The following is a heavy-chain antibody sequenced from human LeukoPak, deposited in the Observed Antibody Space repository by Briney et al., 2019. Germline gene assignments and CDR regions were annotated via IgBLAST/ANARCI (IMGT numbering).Heavy chain of an antibody. J-gene: IGHJ6*02. V-gene: IGHV1-2*02. CDR3: ARSTVLLWFGDSSGMDV. D-gene: IGHD3-10*01. CDR1: GYTFTGYY. Sequence: ASVKVSCKASGYTFTGYYMHWVRQAPGQGLEWMGWINPNSGGTNYAQKFQGRVTMTRDTSISTAYMELSRLRSDDTAVYYCARSTVLLWFGDSSGMDVWGQGTTVSVSS. CDR2: INPNSGGT.